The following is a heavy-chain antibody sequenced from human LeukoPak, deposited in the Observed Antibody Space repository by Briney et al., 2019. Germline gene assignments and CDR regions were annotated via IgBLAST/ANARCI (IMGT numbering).Heavy chain of an antibody. V-gene: IGHV4-39*02. CDR3: ARESGGSGSHHDY. D-gene: IGHD3-10*01. CDR2: IYYSGST. CDR1: GGSISSSSYY. Sequence: PSETLSLTCTVSGGSISSSSYYWGWIRQPPGKGLEWIGSIYYSGSTYYNPSLKSRVTISVDTSKNQFSLKLSSVTAADTAIYYCARESGGSGSHHDYWGQGTLVTVSS. J-gene: IGHJ4*02.